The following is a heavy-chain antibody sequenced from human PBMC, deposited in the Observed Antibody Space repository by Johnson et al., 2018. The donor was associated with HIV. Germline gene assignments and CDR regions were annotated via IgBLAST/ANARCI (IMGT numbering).Heavy chain of an antibody. V-gene: IGHV3-11*04. CDR2: ISSSGDTT. D-gene: IGHD2-21*02. CDR1: GFTFSDYS. Sequence: QVLLVESGGGLVQPGGSLRLSCVVSGFTFSDYSMSWVRQAPGKGLEWVSYISSSGDTTYYTDSVKGRFTISRDNSKNTLYLQMSSLRAEDTAVYYCAKDLVVTAPCSFESWGQGTMVTVAS. J-gene: IGHJ3*02. CDR3: AKDLVVTAPCSFES.